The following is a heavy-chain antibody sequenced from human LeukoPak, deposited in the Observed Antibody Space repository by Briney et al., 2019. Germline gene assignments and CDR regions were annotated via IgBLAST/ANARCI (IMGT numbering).Heavy chain of an antibody. V-gene: IGHV3-15*01. CDR1: GFTFSNAW. J-gene: IGHJ5*02. CDR3: TTEQAYFDCLIEYNWFDP. CDR2: IKSKTDGGTT. Sequence: GGSLRLSCAASGFTFSNAWMSWVRQAPGKGLEWVGRIKSKTDGGTTDYAAPVKGRFTISRDDSKNTLYLQMNSLKTEDTAVYYCTTEQAYFDCLIEYNWFDPWGQGTLVTVSS. D-gene: IGHD3-9*01.